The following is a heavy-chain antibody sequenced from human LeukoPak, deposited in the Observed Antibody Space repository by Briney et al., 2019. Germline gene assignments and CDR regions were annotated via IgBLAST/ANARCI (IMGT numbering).Heavy chain of an antibody. V-gene: IGHV3-23*01. D-gene: IGHD6-13*01. Sequence: GGSLRVSCAASGFTFSSYAMSWVRQAPGKGLEWVSAISGSGGSTYYADSVKGRFTISRDNSKNTLYLQMNSLRAEDTAVYYCAKDYGRSWYWTFDYWGQGTLVTVSS. CDR2: ISGSGGST. CDR1: GFTFSSYA. J-gene: IGHJ4*02. CDR3: AKDYGRSWYWTFDY.